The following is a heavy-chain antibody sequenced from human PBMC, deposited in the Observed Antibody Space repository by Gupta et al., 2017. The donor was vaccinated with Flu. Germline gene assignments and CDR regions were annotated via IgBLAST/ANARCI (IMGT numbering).Heavy chain of an antibody. J-gene: IGHJ4*02. D-gene: IGHD1-1*01. Sequence: GVTFSYYSMDWIRQAPGKGLEWISYISSSSSTKYYADSVKGRFTISRDNANDSVYLQMKSLRPEDTAVYYCERATRNNFDHWGQGTRVTVSS. CDR2: ISSSSSTK. CDR3: ERATRNNFDH. V-gene: IGHV3-48*04. CDR1: GVTFSYYS.